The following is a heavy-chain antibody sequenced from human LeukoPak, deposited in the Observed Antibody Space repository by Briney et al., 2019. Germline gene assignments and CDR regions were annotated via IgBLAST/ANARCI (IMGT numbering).Heavy chain of an antibody. J-gene: IGHJ4*02. V-gene: IGHV3-15*01. CDR1: GFTFTDAW. CDR3: TTVGLSGYYDSRGYYYFDY. CDR2: IKSKAYGGTT. Sequence: PGGSLRLSCAASGFTFTDAWMSWLRQAPGKGLEWVGRIKSKAYGGTTDYAAPVKGRFTISRDDSKNTLYLQMNSLKTEDTAVYYCTTVGLSGYYDSRGYYYFDYWGQGTLVSVSP. D-gene: IGHD3-22*01.